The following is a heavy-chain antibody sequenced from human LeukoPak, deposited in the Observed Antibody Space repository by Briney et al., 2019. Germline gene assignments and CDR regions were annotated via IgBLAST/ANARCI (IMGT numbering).Heavy chain of an antibody. D-gene: IGHD5-12*01. CDR3: ARDPRGSYYYYGMDV. CDR1: GFTFSSYA. Sequence: GGSLRLSCAASGFTFSSYAMHWVRQAPGKGLEWVAVISYDGSNKYYADSVKGRFTISRDNSENTLYLQMNSLRAEDTAVYYCARDPRGSYYYYGMDVWGKGTTVTVSS. V-gene: IGHV3-30*04. J-gene: IGHJ6*04. CDR2: ISYDGSNK.